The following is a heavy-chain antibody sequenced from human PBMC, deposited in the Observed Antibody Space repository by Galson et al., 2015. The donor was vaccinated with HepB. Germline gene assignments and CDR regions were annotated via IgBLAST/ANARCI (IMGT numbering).Heavy chain of an antibody. CDR3: AHRSPQSADWNSNCFDY. D-gene: IGHD1-7*01. J-gene: IGHJ4*02. CDR2: IYWDDDK. CDR1: GFSLTSRPVG. Sequence: PALVKPTQTLTLTCSFSGFSLTSRPVGVGWIRQPPGKALEWLAVIYWDDDKRYSPSLMNRLTITKDTSKNQVVLTMTNMDPVDTATYYRAHRSPQSADWNSNCFDYWGPGTLVTVSS. V-gene: IGHV2-5*02.